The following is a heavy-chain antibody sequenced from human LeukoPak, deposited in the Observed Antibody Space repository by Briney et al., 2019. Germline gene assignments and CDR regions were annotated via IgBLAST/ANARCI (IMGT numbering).Heavy chain of an antibody. CDR1: GFIFSTSW. V-gene: IGHV3-7*01. CDR3: ARDAFDI. CDR2: IKQDGSQK. Sequence: GGSLRLSCAASGFIFSTSWMSWVRQAPGKGLEWVANIKQDGSQKHYVDSVKGRFTISRDNSKNLLYLQMNSLGAEDTAVYYCARDAFDIWGQGTMVTVSS. J-gene: IGHJ3*02.